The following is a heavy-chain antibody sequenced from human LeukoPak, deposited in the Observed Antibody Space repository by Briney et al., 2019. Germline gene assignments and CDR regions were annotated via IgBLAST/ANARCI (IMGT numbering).Heavy chain of an antibody. V-gene: IGHV1-18*01. J-gene: IGHJ3*01. D-gene: IGHD2-15*01. Sequence: ASVKVSCKTSGYTFTNFDINWVRQATGQGLECMGWISGYTGDTKYAQIFQGRFTVTTNTSTSTAYMELRSLTYDDTAVYYCARAGYCGDGGCRGGSAFDVWGQGTMVTVSS. CDR1: GYTFTNFD. CDR3: ARAGYCGDGGCRGGSAFDV. CDR2: ISGYTGDT.